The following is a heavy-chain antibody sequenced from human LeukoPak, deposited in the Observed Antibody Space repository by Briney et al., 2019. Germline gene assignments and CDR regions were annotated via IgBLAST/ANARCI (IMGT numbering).Heavy chain of an antibody. CDR2: ISGSGGNT. CDR3: ARRTITSGVDCLDY. J-gene: IGHJ4*02. D-gene: IGHD2-21*02. V-gene: IGHV3-23*01. Sequence: GGSLRLSCAASGFTFSNYAMSWVRQAPGKGLEWLSVISGSGGNTHYADSVKGRFTISRDTSKNMLYLQIDSLTADDTAIYYCARRTITSGVDCLDYWGQGTLITVSS. CDR1: GFTFSNYA.